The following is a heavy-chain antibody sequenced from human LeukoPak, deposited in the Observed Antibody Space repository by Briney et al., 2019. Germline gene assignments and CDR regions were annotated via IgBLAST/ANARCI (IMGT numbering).Heavy chain of an antibody. V-gene: IGHV3-74*01. D-gene: IGHD1-26*01. CDR2: INSDGSST. CDR3: ARDLGYYRADY. CDR1: GFTFSSYW. Sequence: PGGSLRLSCAASGFTFSSYWMHWVRQAPGKGLVWVSRINSDGSSTTYADSVKGRFTISRDNAKNSLYLQMNSLRAEDTAVYYCARDLGYYRADYWGQGTLVTVSS. J-gene: IGHJ4*02.